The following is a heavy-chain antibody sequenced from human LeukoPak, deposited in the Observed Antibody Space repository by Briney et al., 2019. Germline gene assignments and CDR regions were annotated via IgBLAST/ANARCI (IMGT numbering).Heavy chain of an antibody. CDR1: GFTFSYYF. Sequence: AGGSLRLSCSASGFTFSYYFMHWVRQAPGKGLEWIGYIYYSGSTNYNPSLKSRLTISVDTSKNQFSLKLSSVTAADTAVYYCARTMHPDYFDYWGQGTLVTVSS. CDR3: ARTMHPDYFDY. CDR2: IYYSGST. V-gene: IGHV4-59*01. J-gene: IGHJ4*02. D-gene: IGHD2-2*01.